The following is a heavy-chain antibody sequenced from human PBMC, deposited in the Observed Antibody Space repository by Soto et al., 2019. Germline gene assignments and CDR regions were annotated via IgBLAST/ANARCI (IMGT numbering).Heavy chain of an antibody. J-gene: IGHJ6*02. CDR3: TTSLRAMWLYYNCSMDG. CDR2: IKSKTDGGTT. D-gene: IGHD2-2*01. Sequence: PGGSLRLSCAASGFTFSNYGMHWVRQAPGKGLEWVGRIKSKTDGGTTDYAAPVKGRFTISRDDSKNTLYLQMNSLKTEDTAVYYCTTSLRAMWLYYNCSMDGWGQGTTVTVSS. CDR1: GFTFSNYG. V-gene: IGHV3-15*01.